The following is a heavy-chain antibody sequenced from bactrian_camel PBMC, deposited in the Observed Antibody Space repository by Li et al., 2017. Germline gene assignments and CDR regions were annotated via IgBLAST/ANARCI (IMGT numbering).Heavy chain of an antibody. CDR2: IYTEGGAR. J-gene: IGHJ4*01. Sequence: QLVESGGDSVQAGGSLRLSCALYGFTYTPNSLSWFRQPPGKEREGVAAIYTEGGARYYANSVVGRFIISLDNAKRTVYLQMNSLRPEDTGIYYCAADFGPYCSGSYLARRANFEGQGTQVTVS. D-gene: IGHD2*01. CDR1: GFTYTPNS. V-gene: IGHV3S1*01.